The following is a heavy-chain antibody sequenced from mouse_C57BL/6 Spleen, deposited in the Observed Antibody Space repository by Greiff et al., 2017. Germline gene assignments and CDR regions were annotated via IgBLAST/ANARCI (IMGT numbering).Heavy chain of an antibody. CDR1: GYSITSGYY. Sequence: DVKLQESGPGLVKPSQSLSLTCSVTGYSITSGYYWNWIRQFPGNKLEWMGYISYDGSNNYNPSLKNRISITRDTSKNQFFLKLNSVTTEDTATYYCARDQLFDYWGQGTTLTVSS. V-gene: IGHV3-6*01. J-gene: IGHJ2*01. CDR2: ISYDGSN. D-gene: IGHD1-3*01. CDR3: ARDQLFDY.